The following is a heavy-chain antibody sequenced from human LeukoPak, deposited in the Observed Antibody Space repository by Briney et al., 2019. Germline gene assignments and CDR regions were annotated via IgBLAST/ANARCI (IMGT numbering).Heavy chain of an antibody. CDR2: IFSNDEK. CDR3: ARDGYKHYGMDV. Sequence: KPSETLSLTCTVSGGSISSYYWSWIRQPPGKALEWLAHIFSNDEKFYSTSLKSRLTISKDTSKSQVVLTMTNMDPVDTATYYCARDGYKHYGMDVWGQGTTVTVSS. D-gene: IGHD5-24*01. CDR1: GGSISSYYW. J-gene: IGHJ6*02. V-gene: IGHV2-26*01.